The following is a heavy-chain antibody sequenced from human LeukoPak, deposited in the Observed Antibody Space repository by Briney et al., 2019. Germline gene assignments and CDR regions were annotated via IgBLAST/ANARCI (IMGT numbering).Heavy chain of an antibody. V-gene: IGHV1-46*01. CDR3: ASPLADPSHYYYGMDV. Sequence: ASVRVSCKASGYTFTSYYMHWVRQAPGQGLEWMGIINPSGGSTSYAQKFQGRVTMTRDTSTSTVYMELSSLRSEDTAVYYCASPLADPSHYYYGMDVWGQGTTVTVSS. CDR1: GYTFTSYY. CDR2: INPSGGST. D-gene: IGHD3-3*02. J-gene: IGHJ6*02.